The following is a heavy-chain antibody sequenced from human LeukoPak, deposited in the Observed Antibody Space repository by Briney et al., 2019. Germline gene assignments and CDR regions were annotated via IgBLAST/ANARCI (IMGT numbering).Heavy chain of an antibody. D-gene: IGHD3-10*01. J-gene: IGHJ4*02. Sequence: GGSLRLSCAASGFTFSSYWMSWVRQAPGKGLEWVANIKQDGSEKYYVDSVKGRFTISRDNAKNSLYLQMNSLRAEDTAVYYCARDGLLWSGELISWFNDYWGQGTLVTVSS. CDR3: ARDGLLWSGELISWFNDY. V-gene: IGHV3-7*01. CDR1: GFTFSSYW. CDR2: IKQDGSEK.